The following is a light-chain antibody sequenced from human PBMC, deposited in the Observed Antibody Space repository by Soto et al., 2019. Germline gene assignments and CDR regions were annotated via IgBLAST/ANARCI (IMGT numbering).Light chain of an antibody. Sequence: DIQMTQPPSTLSGSVGDRVTITCRASQTMSSWLAWYQQKPGKAPKLLIYKASTLKSGVPSRFSGSGSGTEFTLTISSLQPDDFATYYCQHYNSYSEAFGQGTKVDIK. CDR3: QHYNSYSEA. V-gene: IGKV1-5*03. J-gene: IGKJ1*01. CDR2: KAS. CDR1: QTMSSW.